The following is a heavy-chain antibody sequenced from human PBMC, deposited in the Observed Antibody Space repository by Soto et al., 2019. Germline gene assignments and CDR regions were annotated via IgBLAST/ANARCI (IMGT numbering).Heavy chain of an antibody. CDR3: ARGVGIAARRIDY. J-gene: IGHJ4*02. V-gene: IGHV4-31*03. Sequence: QVQLQESGPGLVKPSQTLSLTCTVSGGSISSGGYYWSWIRQHQGKGLEWIGYIYYSGSTYYNPSLKSRVTISVDTSKNQFSLKLSSVTAADTAVYYCARGVGIAARRIDYWGQGTLVTVSS. CDR2: IYYSGST. D-gene: IGHD6-6*01. CDR1: GGSISSGGYY.